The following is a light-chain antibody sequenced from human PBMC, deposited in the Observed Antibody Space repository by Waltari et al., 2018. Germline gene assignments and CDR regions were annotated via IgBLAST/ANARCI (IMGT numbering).Light chain of an antibody. V-gene: IGKV1-39*01. CDR1: QSISTS. CDR2: VAS. J-gene: IGKJ1*01. CDR3: QQSYITPPT. Sequence: DIQMTQSPPSLSASVGDRVTVTCRASQSISTSLNWYQQKAGKAPNLLIYVASSLQSGVPSRFSGSGSGTELTLTISSLQPEDFATYYCQQSYITPPTFGQGTKVEVK.